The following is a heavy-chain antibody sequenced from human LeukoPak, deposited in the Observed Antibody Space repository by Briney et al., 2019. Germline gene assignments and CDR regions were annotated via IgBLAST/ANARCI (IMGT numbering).Heavy chain of an antibody. D-gene: IGHD2-8*01. J-gene: IGHJ5*02. Sequence: GGSLRLSCAASGFTFSSYWMGWVPQAPGKGLEWVANIKEDGSGKYYVDSVQGRFTISRDNAKNSMYLQMNSLGADDTAWYYCVRFSWVYRFDPWGQGTLVTVSS. V-gene: IGHV3-7*01. CDR3: VRFSWVYRFDP. CDR2: IKEDGSGK. CDR1: GFTFSSYW.